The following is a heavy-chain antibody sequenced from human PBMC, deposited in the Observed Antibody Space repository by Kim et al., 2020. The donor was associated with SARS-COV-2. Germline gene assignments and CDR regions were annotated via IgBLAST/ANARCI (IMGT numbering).Heavy chain of an antibody. J-gene: IGHJ4*02. V-gene: IGHV1-18*01. D-gene: IGHD6-6*01. Sequence: SEQKLQRRVTMTTDTSTSTAYMELRSLRSDDTAVYYCATQMSNSSPNFDYWGQGTLVTVSS. CDR3: ATQMSNSSPNFDY.